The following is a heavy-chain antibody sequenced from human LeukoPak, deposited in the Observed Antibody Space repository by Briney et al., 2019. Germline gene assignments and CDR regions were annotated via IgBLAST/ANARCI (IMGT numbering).Heavy chain of an antibody. CDR3: AKKGYYASGSYFDY. J-gene: IGHJ4*02. CDR2: VRYDGNYK. Sequence: PGGSLRLSCAASGFIFRSHGMNWVRQAPGKGLQWVAFVRYDGNYKYYADSVNGRFTISRDNFKNTLYLQMNSLRPEDTAMYYCAKKGYYASGSYFDYWGQGTLVTVSS. V-gene: IGHV3-30*02. CDR1: GFIFRSHG. D-gene: IGHD3-10*01.